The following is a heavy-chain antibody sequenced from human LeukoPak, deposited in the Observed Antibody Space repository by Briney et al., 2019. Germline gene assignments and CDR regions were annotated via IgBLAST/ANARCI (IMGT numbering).Heavy chain of an antibody. D-gene: IGHD3-10*02. CDR3: ARELFLDY. CDR1: GFTFRSYW. Sequence: PGGSLRLSCAASGFTFRSYWMHWVRQAPGKGLEWVAVISYDGSNKYYADSVKGRFTISRDNSKNTLYLQMNSLSAEDTAVYYCARELFLDYWGQGTLVTVSS. V-gene: IGHV3-30*03. J-gene: IGHJ4*02. CDR2: ISYDGSNK.